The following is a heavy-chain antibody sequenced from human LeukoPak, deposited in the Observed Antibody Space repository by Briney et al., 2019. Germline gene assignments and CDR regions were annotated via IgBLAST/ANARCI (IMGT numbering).Heavy chain of an antibody. J-gene: IGHJ3*02. CDR2: ISSSSSTI. V-gene: IGHV3-48*04. CDR3: ASSSRSDAFDI. CDR1: GFTFSSYS. Sequence: GGSLRLSCAASGFTFSSYSMNWVRQAPGKGLEWVSYISSSSSTIYYADSVKGRFTISRDNAKNSLYLQMNSLRAEDTAVYYCASSSRSDAFDIWGQGTMVTVSS.